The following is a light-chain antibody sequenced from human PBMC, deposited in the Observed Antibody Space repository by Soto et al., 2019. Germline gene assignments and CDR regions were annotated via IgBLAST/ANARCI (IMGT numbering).Light chain of an antibody. CDR3: CSYGGSSALPYV. J-gene: IGLJ1*01. CDR1: SSDVGTYNL. V-gene: IGLV2-23*02. Sequence: QSALAQPASVSGSPEQSVTISCTGTSSDVGTYNLVSWYQQHPGKAPKLIIYEVTERPSGVSNRFSGSEFGNTASLTISGLLPEDEADYYCCSYGGSSALPYVFGTGTKVTVL. CDR2: EVT.